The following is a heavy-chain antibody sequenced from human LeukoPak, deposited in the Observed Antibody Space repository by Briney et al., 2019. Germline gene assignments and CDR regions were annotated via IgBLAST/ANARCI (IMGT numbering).Heavy chain of an antibody. D-gene: IGHD2-15*01. V-gene: IGHV1-8*01. CDR1: GYTFTSYD. CDR3: ARGGEYCSGGSCYSNFDY. CDR2: MNPNSGNT. J-gene: IGHJ4*02. Sequence: ASVKVSCKAPGYTFTSYDINWVRQATGQGLEWMGWMNPNSGNTGYAQKFQGRVTMTRNTSISTAYMELSSLRSEDTAVYYCARGGEYCSGGSCYSNFDYWGQGTLVTVSS.